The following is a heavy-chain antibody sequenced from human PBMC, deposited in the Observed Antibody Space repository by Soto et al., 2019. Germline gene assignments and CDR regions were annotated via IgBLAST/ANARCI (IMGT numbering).Heavy chain of an antibody. J-gene: IGHJ4*02. D-gene: IGHD3-22*01. CDR1: GFTFSHYA. CDR3: VRDRRQNMGHYDLFDD. CDR2: ISYDGSNN. V-gene: IGHV3-30-3*01. Sequence: QVQLVESGGGVVQPGRSLRLSCAASGFTFSHYAMHWVRQAPGKGLEWVAVISYDGSNNHYADSVKGRFTISRDNSKYTLYLQMNSLRVEDAAGYFCVRDRRQNMGHYDLFDDWGQGSRVAVS.